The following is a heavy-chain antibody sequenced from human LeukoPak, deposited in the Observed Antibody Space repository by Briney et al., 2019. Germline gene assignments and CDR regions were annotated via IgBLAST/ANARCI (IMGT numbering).Heavy chain of an antibody. Sequence: MTGGSLRLSCAASGFTFSSYSMNWVRQAPGKGLEWVSSISSSSSYIYYADSVKGRFTIFRDNAKNSLYLQMNSLRAEDTAVYYCARGTKSLLRGYYYMDVWGKGTTVTVSS. J-gene: IGHJ6*03. V-gene: IGHV3-21*01. CDR1: GFTFSSYS. CDR2: ISSSSSYI. D-gene: IGHD2-8*01. CDR3: ARGTKSLLRGYYYMDV.